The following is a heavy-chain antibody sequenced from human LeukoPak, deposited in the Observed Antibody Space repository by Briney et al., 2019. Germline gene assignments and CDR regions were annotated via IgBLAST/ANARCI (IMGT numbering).Heavy chain of an antibody. V-gene: IGHV1-46*01. J-gene: IGHJ5*02. D-gene: IGHD2-2*01. Sequence: ASVKVSCKASGYTFTSYYMHWVRQAPGQGLEWMGIINPSGGSTSYAQKFQGRVTMTRDTSTSTVYMELSSLRSEDTAVYYCARDSVVVPAAMPWFDPWGQGTLVTVSS. CDR2: INPSGGST. CDR3: ARDSVVVPAAMPWFDP. CDR1: GYTFTSYY.